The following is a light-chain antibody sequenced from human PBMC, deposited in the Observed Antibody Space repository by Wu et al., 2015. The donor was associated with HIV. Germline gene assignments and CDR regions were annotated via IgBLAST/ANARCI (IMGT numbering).Light chain of an antibody. Sequence: EKVMTQSPAALSVSPGERATLSCRASQSVSSNLAWYQHKPGQAPRLLIYDASTRATGIPARFSGSGSGTEFTLTISSLQSEDFAVYYCQQYNNWPGYNFGQGTKLEIK. CDR2: DAS. J-gene: IGKJ2*01. V-gene: IGKV3-15*01. CDR3: QQYNNWPGYN. CDR1: QSVSSN.